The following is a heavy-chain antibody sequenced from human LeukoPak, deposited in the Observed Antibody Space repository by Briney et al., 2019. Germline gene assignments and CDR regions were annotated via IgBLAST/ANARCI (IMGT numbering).Heavy chain of an antibody. V-gene: IGHV1-18*01. J-gene: IGHJ6*03. D-gene: IGHD1-26*01. CDR3: ARVWEGGSYYYYYYMDV. Sequence: ASVKVSCKASGYTFTSYGISWVRQAPGQGLEWMGWISAYNGNTNYAQKLQGRVTMTTDTSTSTAYMEPRSLRSDDTAVYYCARVWEGGSYYYYYYMDVWGKGTTVTVSS. CDR1: GYTFTSYG. CDR2: ISAYNGNT.